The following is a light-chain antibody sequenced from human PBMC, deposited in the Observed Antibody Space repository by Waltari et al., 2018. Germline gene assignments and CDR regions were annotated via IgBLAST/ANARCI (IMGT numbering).Light chain of an antibody. J-gene: IGLJ2*01. Sequence: QSVLTPPPSASGTPGQRVTISCSGSSYNIGSNFVYWYQQVPGTAPKLLIYRNNQRPSGVPGRFSGSKSGTSASLAISGLRSEDEADYYCAAWDDSLSAVVFGGGTKLTVL. CDR1: SYNIGSNF. CDR2: RNN. CDR3: AAWDDSLSAVV. V-gene: IGLV1-47*01.